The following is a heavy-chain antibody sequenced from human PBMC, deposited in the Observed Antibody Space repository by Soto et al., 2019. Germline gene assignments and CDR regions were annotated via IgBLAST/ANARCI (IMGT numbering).Heavy chain of an antibody. V-gene: IGHV3-30*18. CDR3: AKDIEAYSYGYYYYGMDV. CDR2: ISYDGSNK. J-gene: IGHJ6*02. Sequence: GGSLRLSCAASGFTFSSYGMHWVRQAPGKGLEWVAVISYDGSNKYYADSVKGRFTISRDNSKNTLYLQMNSLRAEDTAVYYCAKDIEAYSYGYYYYGMDVWGQGTTVTVSS. CDR1: GFTFSSYG. D-gene: IGHD5-18*01.